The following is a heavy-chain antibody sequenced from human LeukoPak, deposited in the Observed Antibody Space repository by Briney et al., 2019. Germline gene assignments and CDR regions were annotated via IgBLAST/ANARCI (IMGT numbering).Heavy chain of an antibody. V-gene: IGHV3-30*02. CDR2: VRYDGCDK. D-gene: IGHD2-21*01. J-gene: IGHJ4*02. CDR3: ARGGARDIWYFAY. Sequence: GGSLRLSCEVSGFTFSAYGIHWVRQSPGKGLEWVAFVRYDGCDKFYADSVKGRLIVSKDNSRTTLQLQMNSLRSEDTAVYFCARGGARDIWYFAYWGQGIRVTLSS. CDR1: GFTFSAYG.